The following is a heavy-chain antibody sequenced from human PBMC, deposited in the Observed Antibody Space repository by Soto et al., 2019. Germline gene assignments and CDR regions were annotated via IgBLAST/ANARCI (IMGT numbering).Heavy chain of an antibody. CDR2: IIPAFGTT. D-gene: IGHD5-12*01. CDR1: GDTLNNFA. J-gene: IGHJ4*02. CDR3: ATPNKSFSGMACSWYYFDY. V-gene: IGHV1-69*13. Sequence: GASVKVSCKASGDTLNNFAFSWVRQAPGQGPEWMGGIIPAFGTTNHPQQFRGRVTITAVHSTSTVYLEVNSLRYEDTAVYYCATPNKSFSGMACSWYYFDYWGQGTLVTVSS.